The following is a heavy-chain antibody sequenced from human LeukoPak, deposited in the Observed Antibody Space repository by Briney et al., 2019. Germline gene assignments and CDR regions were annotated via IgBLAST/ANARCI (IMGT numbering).Heavy chain of an antibody. J-gene: IGHJ4*02. V-gene: IGHV1-24*01. D-gene: IGHD6-6*01. CDR1: GYTLTELS. CDR3: ATSEGLAARPDY. CDR2: FDPEDGET. Sequence: ASVKVSCKVSGYTLTELSMHWVRQAPGKGLEWMGGFDPEDGETIYAQKFQGRVTMTEDTSTDAAYMELSSLRSEDTAVYYCATSEGLAARPDYWGQGTLVTVSS.